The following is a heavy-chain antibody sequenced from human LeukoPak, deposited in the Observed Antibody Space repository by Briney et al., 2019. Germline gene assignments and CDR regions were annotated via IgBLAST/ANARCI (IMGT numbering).Heavy chain of an antibody. V-gene: IGHV4-4*07. CDR2: IYTSGST. CDR1: GGSISSYY. Sequence: SETLSLTCTVSGGSISSYYWSWIRQPAGKGLEWIGRIYTSGSTNYNPSLKRRVTISVDKSKNQFSLKLSSVTAADTAVYYCAREWGGNSVDAFDIWGQGTMVTVSS. CDR3: AREWGGNSVDAFDI. D-gene: IGHD4-23*01. J-gene: IGHJ3*02.